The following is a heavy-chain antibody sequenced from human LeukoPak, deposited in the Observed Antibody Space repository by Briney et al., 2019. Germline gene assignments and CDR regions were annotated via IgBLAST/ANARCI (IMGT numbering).Heavy chain of an antibody. J-gene: IGHJ4*02. V-gene: IGHV5-51*01. Sequence: GESLKISCEGSGYSVTNYWIGWVRQLPGKGLELMGIIYPGDSDIRYSPSFRGQVTFSADKSLSTAYLQWSSLKASDTAMYYCARQVGAAYFDYWGQGTLVSVSS. CDR1: GYSVTNYW. D-gene: IGHD1-26*01. CDR2: IYPGDSDI. CDR3: ARQVGAAYFDY.